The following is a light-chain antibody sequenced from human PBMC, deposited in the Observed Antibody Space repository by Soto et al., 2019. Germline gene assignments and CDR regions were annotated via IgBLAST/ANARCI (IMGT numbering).Light chain of an antibody. V-gene: IGLV1-40*01. CDR3: QSYDSSLRSSG. J-gene: IGLJ1*01. CDR2: GNS. CDR1: SSNIGAGYD. Sequence: QSVLTQPPSVSGAPGQRVTISCTGSSSNIGAGYDVHWYQQLPGTAPKLLIYGNSNRPSGVPDRFSGSKSGTSASLAITGIQAEDEADYYCQSYDSSLRSSGFGPGTKLTVL.